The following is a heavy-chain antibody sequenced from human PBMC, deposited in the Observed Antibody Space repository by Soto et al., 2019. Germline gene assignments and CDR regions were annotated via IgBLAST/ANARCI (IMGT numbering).Heavy chain of an antibody. D-gene: IGHD5-12*01. J-gene: IGHJ4*02. Sequence: GGSLRLSCAASGFTFSSYGMHWVRQAPGKGLEWVAVISYDGSNKYYADSVKGRFTISRDNSKNTLYLQMNSLRAEDTAVYYCASLGYSGYDIDYWGQGTLVTVSS. V-gene: IGHV3-30*03. CDR1: GFTFSSYG. CDR3: ASLGYSGYDIDY. CDR2: ISYDGSNK.